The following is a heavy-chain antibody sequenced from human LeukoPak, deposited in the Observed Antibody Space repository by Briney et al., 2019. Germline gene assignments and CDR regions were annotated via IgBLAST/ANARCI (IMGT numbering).Heavy chain of an antibody. D-gene: IGHD4-17*01. CDR3: ANSPPGDYVWFDP. J-gene: IGHJ5*02. CDR1: GGSISSSSYY. V-gene: IGHV4-39*01. CDR2: IYYSGST. Sequence: SETLSLTCTVSGGSISSSSYYWGWIRQPPGKGLEWIGSIYYSGSTYYNPSLKSRVTISVDTSKNQFSLKLSSVTAADTAVYYCANSPPGDYVWFDPWGQGTLVTVSS.